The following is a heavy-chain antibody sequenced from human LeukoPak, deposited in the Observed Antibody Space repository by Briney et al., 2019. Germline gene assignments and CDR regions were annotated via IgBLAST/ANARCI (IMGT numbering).Heavy chain of an antibody. CDR2: ISAYNGNT. V-gene: IGHV1-18*01. D-gene: IGHD3-3*01. CDR3: ARDGSATYDFWSGSYPEWADYYYFYMDV. CDR1: GYTFTSYG. J-gene: IGHJ6*03. Sequence: ASVKVSFKSSGYTFTSYGISWARQAPGQGLEGMGWISAYNGNTNYAQKFQGRVTMTTDTSTSTAYMELRSLRSDDTAVYYCARDGSATYDFWSGSYPEWADYYYFYMDVWGKGTTVTVSS.